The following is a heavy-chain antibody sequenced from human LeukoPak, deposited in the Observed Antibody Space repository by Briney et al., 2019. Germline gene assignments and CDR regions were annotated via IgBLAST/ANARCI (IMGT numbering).Heavy chain of an antibody. CDR3: AGGYSSLAESQYYFDY. J-gene: IGHJ4*02. D-gene: IGHD6-19*01. Sequence: SVKVSCKASGGTFSSYAISWVRQAPGQGLEWMGGIIPIFGTANYAQKFQGRVTITADESTSTAYMELSSLRSEDTAVYYCAGGYSSLAESQYYFDYWGQGTLVTVSS. CDR1: GGTFSSYA. CDR2: IIPIFGTA. V-gene: IGHV1-69*13.